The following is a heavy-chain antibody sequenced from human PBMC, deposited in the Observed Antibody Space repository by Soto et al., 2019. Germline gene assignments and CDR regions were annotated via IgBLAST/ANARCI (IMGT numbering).Heavy chain of an antibody. CDR2: INPKSGGA. V-gene: IGHV1-2*02. CDR1: GYTFTVYY. D-gene: IGHD1-26*01. Sequence: ASVRVSCKASGYTFTVYYMHWVRQAPGQGLEWMGWINPKSGGAMYPQKFQGRVTMTWDTSISTAYMALTRLRSDDTAVYYCARDLEKGGGSAGFDYWGQGTLVTVSS. CDR3: ARDLEKGGGSAGFDY. J-gene: IGHJ4*02.